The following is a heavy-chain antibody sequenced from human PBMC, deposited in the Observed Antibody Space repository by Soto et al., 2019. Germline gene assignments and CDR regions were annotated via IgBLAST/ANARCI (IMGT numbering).Heavy chain of an antibody. CDR1: GDTLTSYA. D-gene: IGHD3-10*01. CDR3: AAGTFLGPWQY. Sequence: QLQLVQSGIEVKKPGSSVKVSCKTCGDTLTSYAISWVRQAHGHGLEWLGWVSPYSGNTNYSPKVQGRVTLTTDTTTSTAYMELRSLTSGDTAVYFCAAGTFLGPWQYWGQGTLVTVSS. V-gene: IGHV1-18*01. J-gene: IGHJ4*02. CDR2: VSPYSGNT.